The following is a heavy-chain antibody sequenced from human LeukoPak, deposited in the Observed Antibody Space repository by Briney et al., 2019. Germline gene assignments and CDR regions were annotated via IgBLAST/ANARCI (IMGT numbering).Heavy chain of an antibody. Sequence: PGGSLRLSCVASGFTFSRYGMHWVRQAPGKGLEWVAYIRKDGSDKYYADSVKGRFTISRDSSKNMVYLQMNSLRAEDTAVYYCAKDSNWAFDYWGQGTLVSVSS. J-gene: IGHJ4*02. V-gene: IGHV3-30*02. CDR2: IRKDGSDK. D-gene: IGHD7-27*01. CDR1: GFTFSRYG. CDR3: AKDSNWAFDY.